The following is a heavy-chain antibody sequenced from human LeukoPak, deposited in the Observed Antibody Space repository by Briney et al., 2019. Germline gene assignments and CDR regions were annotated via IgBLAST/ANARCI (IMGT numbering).Heavy chain of an antibody. Sequence: GGSLRLSCAASGFTFSSYEMNWVRQAPGKGLEWVSAISGSGGSTYYADSVKGRFTISRDNSKNTLYLQMNSLKTEDTAVYYCTTDPEKYYDFWSGYQGSPDAFDIWGQGTMVTVSS. V-gene: IGHV3-23*01. CDR2: ISGSGGST. CDR1: GFTFSSYE. J-gene: IGHJ3*02. CDR3: TTDPEKYYDFWSGYQGSPDAFDI. D-gene: IGHD3-3*01.